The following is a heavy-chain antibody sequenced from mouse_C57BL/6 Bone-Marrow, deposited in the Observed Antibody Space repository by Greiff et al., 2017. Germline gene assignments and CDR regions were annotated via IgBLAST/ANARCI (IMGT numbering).Heavy chain of an antibody. V-gene: IGHV1-7*01. CDR2: INPSSGYT. CDR3: ARFHLLLRAMDY. Sequence: QVQLKESGAELAKPGASVKLSCKASGYTFTSYWMHWVKQRPGQGLEWIGYINPSSGYTKYNQKFKDKATLTADKYSSTAYMQLSSLTYEDSAVYYCARFHLLLRAMDYWGQGTSVTVSS. D-gene: IGHD1-1*01. CDR1: GYTFTSYW. J-gene: IGHJ4*01.